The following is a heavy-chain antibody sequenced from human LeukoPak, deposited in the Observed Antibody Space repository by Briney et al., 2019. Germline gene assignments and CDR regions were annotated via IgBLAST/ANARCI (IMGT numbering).Heavy chain of an antibody. CDR1: GYTFTSYD. J-gene: IGHJ6*03. D-gene: IGHD3-10*01. V-gene: IGHV1-8*01. CDR2: MNPNSGNT. CDR3: ARARGSGSYSHDYYYYMDV. Sequence: GASVKVSCKASGYTFTSYDINWVRQATGQGLEWMGWMNPNSGNTGYAQKFQGRVTMTRNTSISTAYMELSSLRSEDTAVYYCARARGSGSYSHDYYYYMDVWGKGTTVTISS.